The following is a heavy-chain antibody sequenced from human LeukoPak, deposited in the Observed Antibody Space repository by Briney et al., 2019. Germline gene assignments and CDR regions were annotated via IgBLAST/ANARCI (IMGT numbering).Heavy chain of an antibody. D-gene: IGHD6-13*01. J-gene: IGHJ4*02. CDR1: GFTFSSYG. CDR2: IRYDGSNK. CDR3: ARVPNSSSWPMLGDY. V-gene: IGHV3-30*02. Sequence: GGSLRLSCAASGFTFSSYGMHWVRQAPGKGLEWVAFIRYDGSNKYYADSVKGRFTISRDNSKNTLYLQMNSLRAEDTAVYYCARVPNSSSWPMLGDYWGQGTLVTVSS.